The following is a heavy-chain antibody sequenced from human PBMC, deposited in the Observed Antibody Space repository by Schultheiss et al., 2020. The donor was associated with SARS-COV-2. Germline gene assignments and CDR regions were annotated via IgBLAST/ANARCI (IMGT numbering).Heavy chain of an antibody. CDR3: AREGGYHADFDY. V-gene: IGHV4-61*08. CDR1: GGSISSGGYY. D-gene: IGHD3-22*01. CDR2: IYYSGST. J-gene: IGHJ4*02. Sequence: GSLRLSCTVSGGSISSGGYYWSWIRQPPGKGLEWIGYIYYSGSTNYNPSLKSRVTISVDTSKNQFSLKLSSVTAADTAVYYCAREGGYHADFDYWGQGTLVTVSS.